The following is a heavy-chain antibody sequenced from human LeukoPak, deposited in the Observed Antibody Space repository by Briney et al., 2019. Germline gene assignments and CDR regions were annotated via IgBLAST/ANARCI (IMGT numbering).Heavy chain of an antibody. V-gene: IGHV4-34*01. CDR1: GGSFSGYY. D-gene: IGHD3-10*01. J-gene: IGHJ4*02. Sequence: SETLSLTCAVYGGSFSGYYWSWIRQPPGKGLEWIGEINHSGSTNYNPSLKSRVTISVDTSKNQFSLKLSSVTAADTAVYCCARQRGLWWFGESMIDYWGQGTLVTVSS. CDR2: INHSGST. CDR3: ARQRGLWWFGESMIDY.